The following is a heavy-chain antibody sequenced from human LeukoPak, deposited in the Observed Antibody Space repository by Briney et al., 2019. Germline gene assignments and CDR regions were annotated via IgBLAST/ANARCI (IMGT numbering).Heavy chain of an antibody. D-gene: IGHD3-22*01. CDR3: AKSLPTSYYDSSGYGTFDRFDP. CDR2: ISAYNGNT. Sequence: GASVKVSCKASGYTFTSYGISWVRQAPGQGLEWMGWISAYNGNTNYAQKLQGRVTMTTDTSTSTAYMELRSLRSDDTAVYYCAKSLPTSYYDSSGYGTFDRFDPWGQGTLVTVSS. J-gene: IGHJ5*02. CDR1: GYTFTSYG. V-gene: IGHV1-18*01.